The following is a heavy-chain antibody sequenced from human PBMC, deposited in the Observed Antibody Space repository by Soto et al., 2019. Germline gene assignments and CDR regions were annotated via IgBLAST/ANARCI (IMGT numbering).Heavy chain of an antibody. Sequence: QVQLVESGGGVVQPGRSLRLSCAASGFTFSSYGMHWVRQAPGKGLEWVAVISYDGRNKYYADSVKGRFTISRDNSKNTLYLQMNSLRAEDTAVYYCAWGSKSYYYYYGMDVWGQGTTVTVSS. CDR1: GFTFSSYG. CDR3: AWGSKSYYYYYGMDV. D-gene: IGHD7-27*01. J-gene: IGHJ6*02. CDR2: ISYDGRNK. V-gene: IGHV3-30*03.